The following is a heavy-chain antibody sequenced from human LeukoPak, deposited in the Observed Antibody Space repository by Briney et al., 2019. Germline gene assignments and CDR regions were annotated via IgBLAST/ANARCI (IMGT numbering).Heavy chain of an antibody. Sequence: SETLSLTCAVYGGSFSGYYWSWLRQPPGKGLEWIGEINHSGSTNYNPSLKSRVTISVDTSKNQFSLKLSSVTAADTAVYYCARGRAPAGGCTNGVCPNHGYYFDYWGQGTLVTVSS. J-gene: IGHJ4*02. D-gene: IGHD2-8*01. CDR2: INHSGST. CDR1: GGSFSGYY. CDR3: ARGRAPAGGCTNGVCPNHGYYFDY. V-gene: IGHV4-34*01.